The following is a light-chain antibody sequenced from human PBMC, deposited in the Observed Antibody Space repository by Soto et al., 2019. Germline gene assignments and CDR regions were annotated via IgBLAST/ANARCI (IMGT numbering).Light chain of an antibody. CDR1: QGLSIY. CDR2: AAS. Sequence: DIQMTPSPSSLSASVGDRVTITCRARQGLSIYLAWYQQKPGTVPKLLISAASTLQTGVPSRFSGGGSGTDFTLTISSLQPEDVATYYCQKYNSAPWTFGQGTKVDIK. V-gene: IGKV1-27*01. CDR3: QKYNSAPWT. J-gene: IGKJ1*01.